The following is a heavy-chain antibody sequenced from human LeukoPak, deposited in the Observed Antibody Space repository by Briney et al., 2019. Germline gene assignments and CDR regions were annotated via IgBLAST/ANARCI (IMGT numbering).Heavy chain of an antibody. V-gene: IGHV1-24*01. CDR3: TTGFTAMAVDYFDY. J-gene: IGHJ4*02. Sequence: ASVKVSCKVSGKPLSDLSIHWLRQAPGKGLEWMGGVDPEDDERIYAQKFQGRVTMTGDTSIDTAYMDLSSLTSEDTAVYYCTTGFTAMAVDYFDYWGQGTLVTVSS. CDR1: GKPLSDLS. D-gene: IGHD5-18*01. CDR2: VDPEDDER.